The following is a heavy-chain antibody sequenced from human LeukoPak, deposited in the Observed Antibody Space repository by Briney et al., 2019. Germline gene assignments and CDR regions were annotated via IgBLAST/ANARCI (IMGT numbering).Heavy chain of an antibody. J-gene: IGHJ6*03. D-gene: IGHD6-13*01. CDR1: GYTFTSYD. CDR3: ARGPEYSSSWFGRFNYYYYMDV. CDR2: MNPNSGNT. V-gene: IGHV1-8*01. Sequence: ASVKVSCKASGYTFTSYDINWVRQATGQGLEWMGWMNPNSGNTGYAQKFQGRVTMTRNTSTSTAYMELSSLRSEDTAVYYCARGPEYSSSWFGRFNYYYYMDVWGKGTTVTVSS.